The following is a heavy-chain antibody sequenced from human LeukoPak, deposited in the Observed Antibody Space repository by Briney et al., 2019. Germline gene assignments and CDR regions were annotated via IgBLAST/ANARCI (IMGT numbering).Heavy chain of an antibody. D-gene: IGHD2-2*01. J-gene: IGHJ3*02. Sequence: SETLSLTCTVSGGSITSSNYYWAWIRQPPGKRLEWIGSVYYGGNTYYNPSLRSRLTISVDTSKIQFSLRLTSLTAADTAVYYCARQASPSRTYLLYAFDIWGQGTMVTVSA. V-gene: IGHV4-39*01. CDR2: VYYGGNT. CDR3: ARQASPSRTYLLYAFDI. CDR1: GGSITSSNYY.